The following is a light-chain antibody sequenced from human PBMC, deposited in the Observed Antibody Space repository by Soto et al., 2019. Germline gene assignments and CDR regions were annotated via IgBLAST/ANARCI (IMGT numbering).Light chain of an antibody. Sequence: EIVLTQSTCTLSLSAGERATLSWRASQSVSSSYLAWYQQKPGQAPRLVIFRASSRTTGVPARFSASGSGTEFTLTVSSLQSEDFAVYYCHQYNNWPPWTFGQGTKVDIK. V-gene: IGKV3-15*01. CDR2: RAS. J-gene: IGKJ1*01. CDR3: HQYNNWPPWT. CDR1: QSVSSSY.